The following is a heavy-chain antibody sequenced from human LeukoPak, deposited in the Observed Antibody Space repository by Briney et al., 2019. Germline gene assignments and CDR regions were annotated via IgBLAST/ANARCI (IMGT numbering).Heavy chain of an antibody. D-gene: IGHD2-2*02. J-gene: IGHJ4*02. CDR3: ARSYCSSTSCYTGVHFDY. V-gene: IGHV1-69*05. CDR2: IIPIFGTA. CDR1: GGTFSSYA. Sequence: ALVKVSCKASGGTFSSYAISWVRQAPGQGLEWMGGIIPIFGTANYAQKFQGRVTITTDESTSTAYMELSSLRSEDTAVYYCARSYCSSTSCYTGVHFDYWGQGTLVTVSS.